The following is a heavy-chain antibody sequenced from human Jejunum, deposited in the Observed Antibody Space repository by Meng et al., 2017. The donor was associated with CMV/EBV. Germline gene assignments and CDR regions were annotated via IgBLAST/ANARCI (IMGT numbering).Heavy chain of an antibody. Sequence: SGAIVSSYGMQWVRQDRGKGLEWVAFIRYDGSRKDYVDSVKGRFTISRDNSKNILYLYTTGLRVEATAVYYCAKGGPIVGAPIDHWGQGTLVTVSS. V-gene: IGHV3-30*02. CDR1: GAIVSSYG. CDR2: IRYDGSRK. D-gene: IGHD1-26*01. J-gene: IGHJ4*02. CDR3: AKGGPIVGAPIDH.